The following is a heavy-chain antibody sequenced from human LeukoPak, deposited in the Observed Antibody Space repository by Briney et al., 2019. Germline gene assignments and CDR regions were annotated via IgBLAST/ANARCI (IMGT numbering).Heavy chain of an antibody. CDR1: GFTFSIYA. Sequence: GGSLRLSCEASGFTFSIYAMSWVRQAPGKGLEWVSSISSSSSYIYYADSVKGRFTISRDNAKNSLYLQMNSLRAEDTAVYYCARAGYSSSWYAGVWGQGTTVTVSS. J-gene: IGHJ6*02. V-gene: IGHV3-21*01. CDR3: ARAGYSSSWYAGV. CDR2: ISSSSSYI. D-gene: IGHD6-13*01.